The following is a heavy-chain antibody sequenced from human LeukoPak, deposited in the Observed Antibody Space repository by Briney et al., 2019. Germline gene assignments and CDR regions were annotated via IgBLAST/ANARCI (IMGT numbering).Heavy chain of an antibody. J-gene: IGHJ4*02. CDR2: ISYDGSNK. V-gene: IGHV3-30*03. D-gene: IGHD6-13*01. Sequence: PGGSPRLSCAASGFTFSSYGMHWVRQAPGKGLEWVAVISYDGSNKYYADSVKGRFTISRDNSKNTLYLQMNSLRAEDTAVYYCATDISGYSSSWYGDYWGQGTLVTVSS. CDR1: GFTFSSYG. CDR3: ATDISGYSSSWYGDY.